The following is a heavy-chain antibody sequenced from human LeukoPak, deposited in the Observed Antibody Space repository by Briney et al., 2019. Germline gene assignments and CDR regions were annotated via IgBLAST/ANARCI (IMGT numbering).Heavy chain of an antibody. J-gene: IGHJ4*02. V-gene: IGHV1-2*02. CDR2: INPNSGGT. D-gene: IGHD3-16*01. CDR3: ARENGPHYALDY. Sequence: ASVKVSCKASGYTFTGYYMHWVRQALGQGLEWMGWINPNSGGTNYAQKFQGRITMTRDTSISTAYMEVCRLRSDDTAVYYCARENGPHYALDYWGQGTLVTVSS. CDR1: GYTFTGYY.